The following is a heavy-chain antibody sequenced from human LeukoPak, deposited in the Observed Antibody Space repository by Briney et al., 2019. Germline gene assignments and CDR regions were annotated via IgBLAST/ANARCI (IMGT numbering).Heavy chain of an antibody. Sequence: ASLKVSCKASGYTFTSYYKHWVRQAPGQGLEWMGIINPSGGSTSYAQKFQGRVTMTRDMSTSTVYMELSSLRSEDTAVYYCARDFSGDYFDYWGQGTLVTVSS. D-gene: IGHD2/OR15-2a*01. CDR1: GYTFTSYY. J-gene: IGHJ4*02. V-gene: IGHV1-46*01. CDR2: INPSGGST. CDR3: ARDFSGDYFDY.